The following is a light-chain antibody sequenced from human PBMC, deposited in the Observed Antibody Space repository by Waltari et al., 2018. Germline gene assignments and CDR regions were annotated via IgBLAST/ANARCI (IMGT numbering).Light chain of an antibody. V-gene: IGKV3-11*01. CDR2: DTS. CDR3: QQRRSWPLT. J-gene: IGKJ4*01. CDR1: HRVYWY. Sequence: LSAGHRVYWYLAWCHQRPGQPPSLLIYDTSNRAPGIPARFSGSGSDTDFTLTISSLEPEDFAVYYCQQRRSWPLTFGGGTKVEIE.